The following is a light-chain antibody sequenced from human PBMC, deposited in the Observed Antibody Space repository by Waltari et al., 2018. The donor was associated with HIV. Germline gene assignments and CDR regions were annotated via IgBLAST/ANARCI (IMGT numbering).Light chain of an antibody. CDR1: SSNVGSKP. Sequence: QSVLTQPPSASGTLGQSVTISCPGSSSNVGSKPVYWFQQVAGKAPKLLIYRDYRRRSGTPDLVSSSTSGASSSLSISGLRSEVESDYYCVAWDDSLGGYVFGTGTKVSVL. CDR3: VAWDDSLGGYV. CDR2: RDY. V-gene: IGLV1-47*01. J-gene: IGLJ1*01.